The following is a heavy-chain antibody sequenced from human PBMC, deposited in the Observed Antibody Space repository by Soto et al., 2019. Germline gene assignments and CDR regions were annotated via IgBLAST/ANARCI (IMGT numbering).Heavy chain of an antibody. CDR3: AKDETRGHGTIKPDY. Sequence: QVQLVESGGGVVQPGRSLRLSCAASGFTFSSYGMHWVRQAPGKGLEWVAVISYDGSNKYYADSVKGRFTISRDNSKNTLYLQMNSLRAEDTAVYYCAKDETRGHGTIKPDYWGQGTLVTVSS. D-gene: IGHD1-1*01. CDR1: GFTFSSYG. J-gene: IGHJ4*02. CDR2: ISYDGSNK. V-gene: IGHV3-30*18.